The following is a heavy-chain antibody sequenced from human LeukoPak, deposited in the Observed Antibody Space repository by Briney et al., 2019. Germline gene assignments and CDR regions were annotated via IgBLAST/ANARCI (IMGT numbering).Heavy chain of an antibody. CDR3: ARDNWNYGSSMDV. J-gene: IGHJ6*02. D-gene: IGHD1-7*01. CDR2: IYYSGST. V-gene: IGHV4-39*02. Sequence: SETVSLTCTVSGGPITSSSYYWGWIRQSPGKGLEWIGSIYYSGSTYYNPSLKSRVTISVDTSRNQFSLNLSSVTAADTAVYYCARDNWNYGSSMDVWGQGTTVTVSS. CDR1: GGPITSSSYY.